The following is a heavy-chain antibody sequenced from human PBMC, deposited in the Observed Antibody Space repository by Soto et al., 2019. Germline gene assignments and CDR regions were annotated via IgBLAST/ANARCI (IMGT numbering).Heavy chain of an antibody. CDR2: AHHSGRT. CDR3: ARSEATVLDY. CDR1: GGSMSSSNW. D-gene: IGHD4-17*01. J-gene: IGHJ4*02. V-gene: IGHV4-4*02. Sequence: QVQLQESGPGLVKPSGTLSLTCTVSGGSMSSSNWWNWVRQPPGKGLEWIGEAHHSGRTNYNPSLKIRFSRSVVKSKNHFSLKLSSVTAADASMYYCARSEATVLDYWGQGTLVTVSS.